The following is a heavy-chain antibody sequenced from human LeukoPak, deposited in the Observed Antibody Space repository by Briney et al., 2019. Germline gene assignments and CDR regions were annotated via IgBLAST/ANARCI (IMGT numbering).Heavy chain of an antibody. V-gene: IGHV5-51*01. Sequence: GESLKISCKGSGYIFTTYWIGWVRQLPGKGQEWMGIIYPGDSDPRYSPSFQGQVTISADKSVSTAYLQWSSLKASDSAMYYCVRHGLGSSWFGFDYWGQGTLVTVSS. CDR1: GYIFTTYW. CDR3: VRHGLGSSWFGFDY. J-gene: IGHJ4*02. D-gene: IGHD6-13*01. CDR2: IYPGDSDP.